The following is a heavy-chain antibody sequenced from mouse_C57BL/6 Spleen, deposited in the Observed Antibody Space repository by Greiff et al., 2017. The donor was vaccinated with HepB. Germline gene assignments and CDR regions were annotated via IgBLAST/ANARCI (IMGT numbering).Heavy chain of an antibody. V-gene: IGHV1-82*01. CDR3: ARSQTAQALDY. CDR1: GYAFSSSW. CDR2: IYPGDGDT. Sequence: VKLMESGPELVKPGASVKISCKASGYAFSSSWMNWVKQRPGKGLEWIGRIYPGDGDTNYNGKFKGKATLTADKSSSTAYMQLSSLTSEDSAVYFCARSQTAQALDYWGQGTTLTVSS. D-gene: IGHD3-2*02. J-gene: IGHJ2*01.